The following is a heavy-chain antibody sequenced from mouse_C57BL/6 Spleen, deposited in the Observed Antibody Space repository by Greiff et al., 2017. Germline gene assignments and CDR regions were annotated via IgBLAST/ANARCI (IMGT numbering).Heavy chain of an antibody. D-gene: IGHD3-3*01. J-gene: IGHJ4*01. Sequence: EVQLVESGPGLVKPSQSLSLTCSVTGYSITSGYYWNWIRQFPGNKLEWMGYISYDGSNNYNPSLKNRISITRETSKNQFFLKLNSVTTEDTTTYYCASRERSAMDYWGQGTSVTGSS. CDR2: ISYDGSN. V-gene: IGHV3-6*01. CDR3: ASRERSAMDY. CDR1: GYSITSGYY.